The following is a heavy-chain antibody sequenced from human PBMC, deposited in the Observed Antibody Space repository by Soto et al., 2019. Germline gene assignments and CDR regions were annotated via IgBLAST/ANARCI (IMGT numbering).Heavy chain of an antibody. CDR2: ISYDGSNK. D-gene: IGHD3-10*01. CDR3: AKDRGTRYGSGSYYDIDY. V-gene: IGHV3-30*18. Sequence: GGSLRLSCAASGFTFSSYGMHWVRQAPGKGLEWVAVISYDGSNKYYADSVKGRFTISRDNSKNTLYLQMNSLRAEDTAVHYCAKDRGTRYGSGSYYDIDYWGQGTLVTVSS. CDR1: GFTFSSYG. J-gene: IGHJ4*02.